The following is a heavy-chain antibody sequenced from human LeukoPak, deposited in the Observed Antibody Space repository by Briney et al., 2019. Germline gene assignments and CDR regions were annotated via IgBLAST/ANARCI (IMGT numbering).Heavy chain of an antibody. D-gene: IGHD6-19*01. J-gene: IGHJ4*02. Sequence: GGSLRLSCAASGFTFSSYSMNWVRQAPGKGLEWVSSISSSSYIYYADSVKGRFTISRDNAKNSLYLQMNSLRAEDTAVYYCARDPGWYSSGQTPDYWGQGTLVTVSS. CDR3: ARDPGWYSSGQTPDY. CDR1: GFTFSSYS. V-gene: IGHV3-21*01. CDR2: ISSSSYI.